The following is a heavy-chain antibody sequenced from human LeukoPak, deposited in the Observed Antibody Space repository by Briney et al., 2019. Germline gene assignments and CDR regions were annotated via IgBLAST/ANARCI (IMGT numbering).Heavy chain of an antibody. CDR1: GASISGSGYY. Sequence: SETLSLTCTVSGASISGSGYYWGWIRQPPGKGLEWIGSIYSSGSTYYNASLQSRVTISIETSKNQISLRLNSVTAADTAVYYCACRTGYSSIWYAGGDYWGQGTLVTVSS. CDR2: IYSSGST. CDR3: ACRTGYSSIWYAGGDY. V-gene: IGHV4-39*01. J-gene: IGHJ4*02. D-gene: IGHD6-13*01.